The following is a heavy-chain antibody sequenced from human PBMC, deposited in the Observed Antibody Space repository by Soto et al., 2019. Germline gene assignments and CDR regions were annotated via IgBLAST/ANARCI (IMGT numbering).Heavy chain of an antibody. V-gene: IGHV3-30-3*01. CDR2: ITYDSSNI. CDR3: ARETPGVRDAFDI. CDR1: GFTFSSHT. Sequence: GGSLRLSCAASGFTFSSHTMNWVRQAPGKGLEWVSSITYDSSNIYYADSVKGRFTISRDNSKNTLYLQMNSLRAEDTAVYYCARETPGVRDAFDIWGQGTMVTVSS. J-gene: IGHJ3*02. D-gene: IGHD2-8*01.